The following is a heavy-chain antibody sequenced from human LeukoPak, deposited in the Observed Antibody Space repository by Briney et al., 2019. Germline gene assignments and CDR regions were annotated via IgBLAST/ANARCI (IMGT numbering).Heavy chain of an antibody. CDR1: GFTFSSYG. CDR3: AKDLSLYGNYYYYGMDV. J-gene: IGHJ6*04. D-gene: IGHD2-2*02. V-gene: IGHV3-30*18. Sequence: SGGSLRLSCAASGFTFSSYGMHWVRQAPGKGLEWVAVISYDGSNKYYADSVKGRFTISRDNSKNTLYLQMNSLRAEDTAVYYRAKDLSLYGNYYYYGMDVWGKGTTVTVSS. CDR2: ISYDGSNK.